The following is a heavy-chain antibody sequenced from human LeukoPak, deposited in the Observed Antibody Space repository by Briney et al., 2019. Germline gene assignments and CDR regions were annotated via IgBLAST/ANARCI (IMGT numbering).Heavy chain of an antibody. CDR3: ARDLSPRGFDP. CDR1: GFTFSSYA. J-gene: IGHJ5*02. CDR2: ISYDGSNK. V-gene: IGHV3-30-3*01. Sequence: GRSLRLSCAASGFTFSSYAMHWVRQAPGKGLEWVAVISYDGSNKYYADSVKVRFTISRDNSKNTLYLQMNSLRAEDTAVYYCARDLSPRGFDPWGQGTLVTVSS.